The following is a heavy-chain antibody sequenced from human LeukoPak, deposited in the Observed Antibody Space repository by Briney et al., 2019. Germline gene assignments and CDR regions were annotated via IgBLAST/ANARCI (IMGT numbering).Heavy chain of an antibody. CDR1: GYSISSGYY. Sequence: PSETLSLTCSVSGYSISSGYYWDWIRQPPGKGLEWIANIYHSGKSYYNPSLESRVTISVDTSKNQFSLKLSSVTAADTAVYYCARLQYSSSSANFDYWGQGTLVTVSS. CDR3: ARLQYSSSSANFDY. CDR2: IYHSGKS. D-gene: IGHD6-6*01. V-gene: IGHV4-38-2*02. J-gene: IGHJ4*02.